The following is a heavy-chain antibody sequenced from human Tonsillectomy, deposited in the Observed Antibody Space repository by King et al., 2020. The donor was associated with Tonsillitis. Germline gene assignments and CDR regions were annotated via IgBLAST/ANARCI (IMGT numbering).Heavy chain of an antibody. Sequence: VQLQESGPGLVKPSQTLSLTCTVSGDSIRNSDFYWIWIRQPAGRGLEWIVPYYTNGRTNYNDSPKSRVTIAVDTSKNHFSFRLSSVTAADTAVYYCARMGLNRGRLDYWGQGTLVTVSS. D-gene: IGHD3-16*01. CDR3: ARMGLNRGRLDY. J-gene: IGHJ4*02. V-gene: IGHV4-61*02. CDR1: GDSIRNSDFY. CDR2: YYTNGRT.